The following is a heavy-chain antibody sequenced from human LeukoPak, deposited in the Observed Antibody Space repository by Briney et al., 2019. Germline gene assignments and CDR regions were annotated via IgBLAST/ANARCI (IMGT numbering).Heavy chain of an antibody. CDR1: GFTFITYA. CDR2: MSYDGHNK. D-gene: IGHD6-13*01. CDR3: AKSGIAAADYWYFDL. J-gene: IGHJ2*01. V-gene: IGHV3-30-3*01. Sequence: QPGGSLRLSCAASGFTFITYAMHWVRQAPGKGLEWVAVMSYDGHNKDYADFVKGRFIISRDNSKNTLYLQMNRLRAEDTAVYYCAKSGIAAADYWYFDLWGRGTLVTVSS.